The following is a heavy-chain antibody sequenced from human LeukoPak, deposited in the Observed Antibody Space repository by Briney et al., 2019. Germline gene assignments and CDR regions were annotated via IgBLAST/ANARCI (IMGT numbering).Heavy chain of an antibody. V-gene: IGHV4-34*01. Sequence: SETLSLTCAVYGGSFSGYYWSWIRQPPGKGLEWIGEINHSGSTNYNPSLKSRVTISVDTSKNQFSLKLSSVTAADTAVYYCARGVPVVTRFDYWGQGTLVTVSS. CDR3: ARGVPVVTRFDY. CDR2: INHSGST. J-gene: IGHJ4*02. D-gene: IGHD4-23*01. CDR1: GGSFSGYY.